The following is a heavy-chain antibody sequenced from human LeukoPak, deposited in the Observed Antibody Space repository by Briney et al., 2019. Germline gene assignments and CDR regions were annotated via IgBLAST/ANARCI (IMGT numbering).Heavy chain of an antibody. Sequence: ASVKVSCKASGYTFTGYYMHWVRQAPGQGLEWMGWINPNSGGTNYAQKFQGRVTMTRDTSISTAYMELSRLRSDDTAVYYCARVRVTTIQVFDYWGQGTLVTVSS. CDR3: ARVRVTTIQVFDY. D-gene: IGHD4-17*01. CDR1: GYTFTGYY. V-gene: IGHV1-2*02. J-gene: IGHJ4*02. CDR2: INPNSGGT.